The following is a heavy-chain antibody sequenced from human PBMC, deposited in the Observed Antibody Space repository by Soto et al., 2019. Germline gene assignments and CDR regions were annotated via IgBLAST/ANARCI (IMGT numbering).Heavy chain of an antibody. D-gene: IGHD5-12*01. J-gene: IGHJ4*02. Sequence: SETLSLTCTVSGGSVSSGSYYWSWIRQPPGKGLEWIGYIYYSGSTNYNPSLKSRVTISIDTSKNQFSLKLSSVTAADTAVYYCARDSRGGYSGYDRFYYFDYWGQGTLVTVSS. V-gene: IGHV4-61*01. CDR2: IYYSGST. CDR3: ARDSRGGYSGYDRFYYFDY. CDR1: GGSVSSGSYY.